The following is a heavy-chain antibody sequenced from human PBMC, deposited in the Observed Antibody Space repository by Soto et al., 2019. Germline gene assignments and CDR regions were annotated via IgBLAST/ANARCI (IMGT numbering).Heavy chain of an antibody. CDR3: ARESVGGVIDQFDY. V-gene: IGHV4-31*03. CDR1: GGSISSGGYY. J-gene: IGHJ4*02. D-gene: IGHD3-16*02. Sequence: QVQLQESGPGLVKPSQTLSLTCTVSGGSISSGGYYWSWIRQHPGKGLEWIGYIYYSGSTYYNPSLKSRVTISVDTSKNQFSPKLSSVTAADTAVYYCARESVGGVIDQFDYWGQGTLVTVSS. CDR2: IYYSGST.